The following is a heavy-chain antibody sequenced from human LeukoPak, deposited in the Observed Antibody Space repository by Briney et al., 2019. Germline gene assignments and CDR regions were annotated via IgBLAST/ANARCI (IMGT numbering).Heavy chain of an antibody. Sequence: QSSQTLSLTCTVSGGSISSGDYYWTWIRQPPGKGLEWIGYIYYSGSTYYNPSLKSRVTISLDTSKTQSSLRLSSVTAADTAVYYCSRGLRGRSGYYFDSWGQGTLVTVSS. CDR1: GGSISSGDYY. CDR3: SRGLRGRSGYYFDS. J-gene: IGHJ4*02. CDR2: IYYSGST. V-gene: IGHV4-30-4*01.